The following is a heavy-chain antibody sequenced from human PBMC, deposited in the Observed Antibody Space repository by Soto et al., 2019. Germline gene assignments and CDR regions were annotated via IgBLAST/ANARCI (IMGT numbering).Heavy chain of an antibody. V-gene: IGHV4-39*01. CDR1: GGSISSSSYY. J-gene: IGHJ6*02. CDR2: IYYSRST. Sequence: PSETLSLTCTVSGGSISSSSYYWGWIRQPPGKGLEWIGSIYYSRSTYYNPSLKSRVTISVDTSKNQFSLKLSSVTAADTAVYYCARQSLGATSYYYYGMDVWGQGTTVTV. CDR3: ARQSLGATSYYYYGMDV. D-gene: IGHD1-26*01.